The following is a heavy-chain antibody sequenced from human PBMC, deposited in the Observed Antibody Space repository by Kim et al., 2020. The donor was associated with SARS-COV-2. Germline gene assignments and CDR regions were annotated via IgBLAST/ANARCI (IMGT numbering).Heavy chain of an antibody. D-gene: IGHD2-2*01. J-gene: IGHJ4*02. CDR3: ARVTSTTCYAFDY. Sequence: YADSVKGRFTISRDNAKNTLYMQMNSLRAEDTAVYYCARVTSTTCYAFDYWAREPWSPSPQ. V-gene: IGHV3-74*01.